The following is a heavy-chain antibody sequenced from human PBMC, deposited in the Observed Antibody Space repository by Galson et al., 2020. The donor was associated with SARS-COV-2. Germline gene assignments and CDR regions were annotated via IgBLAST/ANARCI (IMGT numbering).Heavy chain of an antibody. J-gene: IGHJ6*02. CDR3: ERDGDFWSALYGGFSYYGMDV. CDR1: GYTFTSYG. V-gene: IGHV1-18*01. D-gene: IGHD3-3*01. CDR2: INVYNGNT. Sequence: ASVKVSCKASGYTFTSYGISWVRQAPGQGLEWMGWINVYNGNTKYAQKIQGRVTVTTDTSTSTASMELRSLRSDDTAVYYCERDGDFWSALYGGFSYYGMDVWGQGTTVIVSS.